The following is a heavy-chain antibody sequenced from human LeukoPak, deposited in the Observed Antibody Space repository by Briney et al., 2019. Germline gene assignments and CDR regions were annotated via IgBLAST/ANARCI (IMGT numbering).Heavy chain of an antibody. D-gene: IGHD5-18*01. V-gene: IGHV3-21*04. CDR1: GFTFSSYS. CDR2: ISSSSSYI. J-gene: IGHJ4*02. CDR3: AKDVDTAMVTFDY. Sequence: GGSLRLSCAASGFTFSSYSMNWVRQAPGKGLEWVSSISSSSSYIYYADSVKGQFTISRDNSKNTLYLQMNSLRAEDTAVYYCAKDVDTAMVTFDYWGQGTLVTVSS.